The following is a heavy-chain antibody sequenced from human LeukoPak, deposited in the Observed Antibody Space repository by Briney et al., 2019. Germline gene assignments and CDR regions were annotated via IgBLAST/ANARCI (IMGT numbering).Heavy chain of an antibody. CDR2: ISPSKGNT. J-gene: IGHJ4*02. Sequence: ASVKVSCKASGYTFTSYGISWVRQAPGQGLEWMGWISPSKGNTHSAQKLQGRVTMTTDTSTNTAYMDLRSLRSDDTAVYYCARGSSAYYYPFECWGQGTRVTVSS. CDR1: GYTFTSYG. V-gene: IGHV1-18*01. D-gene: IGHD3-22*01. CDR3: ARGSSAYYYPFEC.